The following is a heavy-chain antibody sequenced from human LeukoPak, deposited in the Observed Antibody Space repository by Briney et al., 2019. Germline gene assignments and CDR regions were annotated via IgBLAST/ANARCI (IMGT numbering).Heavy chain of an antibody. CDR1: GFSFSSYG. CDR3: ARGADGVSSNSRGWFDP. Sequence: GGSLRLSCAASGFSFSSYGIHWVRQAPGKGLEWVTFIRYDGVNKYYADSVKGRFTISRDNARNSLYLQMNTLRAEDTAVYSCARGADGVSSNSRGWFDPWGQGTLVTVSS. CDR2: IRYDGVNK. V-gene: IGHV3-30*02. D-gene: IGHD2-15*01. J-gene: IGHJ5*02.